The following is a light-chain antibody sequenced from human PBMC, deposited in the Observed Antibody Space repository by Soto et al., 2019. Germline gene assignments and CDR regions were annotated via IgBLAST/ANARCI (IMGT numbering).Light chain of an antibody. V-gene: IGLV2-14*01. CDR2: DVS. CDR1: SSDVGGYNY. Sequence: QSVLTQPASVSGSPGQSITISCTGTSSDVGGYNYVSWYQQHPGKAPKLMIYDVSNRPSGVSNRFSGSKSGNTASLTISELQAEDEADYYCSSYTSSSTLGVFGGGTKVTVL. J-gene: IGLJ2*01. CDR3: SSYTSSSTLGV.